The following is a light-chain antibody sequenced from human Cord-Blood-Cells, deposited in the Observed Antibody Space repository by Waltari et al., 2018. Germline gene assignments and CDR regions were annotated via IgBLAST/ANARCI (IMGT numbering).Light chain of an antibody. CDR3: SSYAGSNNLV. J-gene: IGLJ2*01. CDR2: EVS. Sequence: QSALTQPPSASGSPGQSVTISSTGTTSDVGGSYDVALYQQHPGKAPKLMIYEVSKRPSGVPDRFSGSKSGNTASLTVSGLQAEDEADYYCSSYAGSNNLVFGGGTKLTVL. CDR1: TSDVGGSYD. V-gene: IGLV2-8*01.